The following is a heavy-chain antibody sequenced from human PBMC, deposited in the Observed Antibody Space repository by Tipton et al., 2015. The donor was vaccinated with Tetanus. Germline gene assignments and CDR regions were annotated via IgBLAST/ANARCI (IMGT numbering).Heavy chain of an antibody. D-gene: IGHD3-3*01. CDR3: ARANFDFPKKGPFDS. CDR1: GGSLRDGDHY. CDR2: ISSSGST. Sequence: TLSLTCTVSGGSLRDGDHYWSWIRQTPGKGLEWLAYISSSGSTNSNYSLKSRITISRDTSKNRFSLNLSSVTAADTAVYFCARANFDFPKKGPFDSWGQGIPVIVS. V-gene: IGHV4-61*03. J-gene: IGHJ4*02.